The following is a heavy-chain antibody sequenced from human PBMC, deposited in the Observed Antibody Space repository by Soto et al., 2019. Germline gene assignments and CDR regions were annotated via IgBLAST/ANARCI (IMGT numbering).Heavy chain of an antibody. CDR1: GFTFSSYD. J-gene: IGHJ6*02. D-gene: IGHD3-16*01. CDR2: IGTAGDT. V-gene: IGHV3-13*01. CDR3: ARGGMITFGGVNYGMDV. Sequence: PGGSLRLSCAASGFTFSSYDMHWVRQATGKGLEWVSAIGTAGDTYYPGSVKGRFTISRENAKNSLYLQMNSLRAGDTAVYYCARGGMITFGGVNYGMDVWGQGTTVTVS.